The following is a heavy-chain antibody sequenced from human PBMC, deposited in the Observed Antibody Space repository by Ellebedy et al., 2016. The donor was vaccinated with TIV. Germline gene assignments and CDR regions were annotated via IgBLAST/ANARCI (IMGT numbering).Heavy chain of an antibody. CDR2: ISDNGITT. Sequence: GGSLRLSCSVSGFTFSSYAMHWVRQAPGKGLQYVAAISDNGITTDYADSVGGRSTISRDNSKTTLYLQMRSLRPEDTAVYYCVKAWHSTSWYSNWFDPWGQGTLVIVSS. D-gene: IGHD2-2*01. J-gene: IGHJ5*02. CDR1: GFTFSSYA. V-gene: IGHV3-64D*09. CDR3: VKAWHSTSWYSNWFDP.